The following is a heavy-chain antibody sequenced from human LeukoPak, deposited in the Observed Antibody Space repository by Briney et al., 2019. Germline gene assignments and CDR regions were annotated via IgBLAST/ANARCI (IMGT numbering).Heavy chain of an antibody. Sequence: QSGGSLRLSCAASGFTFSSYAMHWVRQAPGKGLEWVAVISYDGSNKYYADSVKGRFTISRDNSKNTLYLQMNSLRAEDTAVYYCAGEGPTVTPDGDYWGQGTLVTVSS. CDR3: AGEGPTVTPDGDY. CDR2: ISYDGSNK. V-gene: IGHV3-30-3*01. D-gene: IGHD4-17*01. CDR1: GFTFSSYA. J-gene: IGHJ4*02.